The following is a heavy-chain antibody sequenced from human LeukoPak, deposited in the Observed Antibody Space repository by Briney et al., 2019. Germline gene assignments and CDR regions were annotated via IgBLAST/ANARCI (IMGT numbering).Heavy chain of an antibody. J-gene: IGHJ5*02. CDR3: ARDRYQLLSGWFDP. Sequence: SETLSLTCTVSGGSISSSSYYWSWIRQPPGKGLEWIGYIYYSGSTNYNPSLKSRVTISVDTSKNQFSLKLSSVTAADTAVYYCARDRYQLLSGWFDPWGQGTLVTVSS. CDR2: IYYSGST. D-gene: IGHD2-2*01. V-gene: IGHV4-61*01. CDR1: GGSISSSSYY.